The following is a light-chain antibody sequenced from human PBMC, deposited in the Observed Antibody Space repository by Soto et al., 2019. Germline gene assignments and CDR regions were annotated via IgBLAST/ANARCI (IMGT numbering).Light chain of an antibody. CDR3: QKYNSAPWT. CDR2: AAS. J-gene: IGKJ1*01. CDR1: QGIINY. Sequence: DIQMTQSPSSLSASVGDRVTITCRASQGIINYLAWYQQRPGQCPKLMIYAASTLQSGVPSRFSGSGSGTDFTLTISSLQPEDVATYYCQKYNSAPWTFGQGTKEDIK. V-gene: IGKV1-27*01.